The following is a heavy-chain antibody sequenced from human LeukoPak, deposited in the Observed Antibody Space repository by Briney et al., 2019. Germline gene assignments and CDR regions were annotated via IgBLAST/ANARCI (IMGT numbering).Heavy chain of an antibody. CDR1: GYTFTSYD. Sequence: GASVKVSCKASGYTFTSYDINWVRQATGQGLEWMGWMNPNSGNTGYAQKFQGRVTITRNTSISTAYMELSSLRSEDTAVYYCARALTQMVRGVIIPYYYYYMDVWGKGTTVTVSS. D-gene: IGHD3-10*01. J-gene: IGHJ6*03. CDR3: ARALTQMVRGVIIPYYYYYMDV. CDR2: MNPNSGNT. V-gene: IGHV1-8*03.